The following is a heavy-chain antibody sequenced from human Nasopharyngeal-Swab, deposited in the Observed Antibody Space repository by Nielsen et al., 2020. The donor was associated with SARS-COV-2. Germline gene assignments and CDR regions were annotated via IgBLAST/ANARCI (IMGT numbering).Heavy chain of an antibody. D-gene: IGHD6-13*01. CDR3: ARSPYSINWYYFDY. J-gene: IGHJ4*02. CDR1: GFTVSNNY. Sequence: GESLKISCASSGFTVSNNYMSWVRQAPGKGLEWVSVFYSSGNTYYADSVKGRFTISRDISKNTLYLQMNSLRAEDTAVYYCARSPYSINWYYFDYWGQGTLGTVSS. CDR2: FYSSGNT. V-gene: IGHV3-66*01.